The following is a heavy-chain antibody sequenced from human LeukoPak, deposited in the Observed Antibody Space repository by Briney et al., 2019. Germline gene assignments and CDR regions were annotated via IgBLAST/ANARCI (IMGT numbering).Heavy chain of an antibody. CDR3: ARDGTGTTPNSYYYYYYYMDV. Sequence: GGSLRLSCAASGFTFSDYYMSWIRQAPGKGLEWVSYISSSSSTIYYADSVKGRFTISRDNAKNSLYLQMNSLRAEDTAVYYCARDGTGTTPNSYYYYYYYMDVWGKGTTVTVSS. V-gene: IGHV3-11*04. J-gene: IGHJ6*03. CDR1: GFTFSDYY. CDR2: ISSSSSTI. D-gene: IGHD1-7*01.